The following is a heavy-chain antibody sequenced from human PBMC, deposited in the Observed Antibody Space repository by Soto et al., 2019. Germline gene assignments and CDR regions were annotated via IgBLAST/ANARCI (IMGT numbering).Heavy chain of an antibody. Sequence: EVQMFESGGGLAQPGGSLRLSCAASGFICSSYDISWVRQAPGTGLEWVSTILVDGRTFYVDSVKGRFTISRDTSQNTLYLQMTSLTAGDTALYYCAKATATGGGAFDICGQGTMVTVSS. CDR2: ILVDGRT. V-gene: IGHV3-23*01. CDR3: AKATATGGGAFDI. D-gene: IGHD2-8*02. CDR1: GFICSSYD. J-gene: IGHJ3*02.